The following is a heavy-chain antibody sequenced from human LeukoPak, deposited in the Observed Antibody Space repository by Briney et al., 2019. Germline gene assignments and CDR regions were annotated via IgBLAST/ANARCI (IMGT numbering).Heavy chain of an antibody. J-gene: IGHJ4*02. CDR1: GGSISSSSYY. D-gene: IGHD2-8*02. Sequence: PSETLSLTCTVSGGSISSSSYYWGWIRQPPGKGLEWIGSIYYSGSTYYNPSLKSRVTISVDTSKNQFSLKLSSVTAADTAVYYCARVASFSRWSTEDYFDYWGQGTLVTVSS. V-gene: IGHV4-39*01. CDR3: ARVASFSRWSTEDYFDY. CDR2: IYYSGST.